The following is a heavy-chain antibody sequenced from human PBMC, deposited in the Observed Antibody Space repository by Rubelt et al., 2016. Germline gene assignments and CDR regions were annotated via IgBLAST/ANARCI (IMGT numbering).Heavy chain of an antibody. Sequence: GEINHSGSTNYNPSLKSRVTISVDTSKNQFSLKLSSVTAADTAVYYCARELITIFGVVDGNWFDPWGQGTLVTVSS. CDR2: INHSGST. D-gene: IGHD3-3*01. V-gene: IGHV4-34*01. CDR3: ARELITIFGVVDGNWFDP. J-gene: IGHJ5*02.